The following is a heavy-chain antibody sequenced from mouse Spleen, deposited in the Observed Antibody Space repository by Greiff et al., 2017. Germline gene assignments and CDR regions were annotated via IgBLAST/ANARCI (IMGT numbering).Heavy chain of an antibody. D-gene: IGHD1-1*01. CDR3: ARDYYGSSPMDY. J-gene: IGHJ4*01. CDR2: IYPRSGNT. CDR1: GYTFTSYG. V-gene: IGHV1-81*01. Sequence: QVQLKQSGAELARPGASVKLSCKASGYTFTSYGISWVKQRTGQGLEWIGEIYPRSGNTYYNEKFKGKATLTADKSSSTAYMELRSLTSEDSAVYFCARDYYGSSPMDYWGQGTSVTVSS.